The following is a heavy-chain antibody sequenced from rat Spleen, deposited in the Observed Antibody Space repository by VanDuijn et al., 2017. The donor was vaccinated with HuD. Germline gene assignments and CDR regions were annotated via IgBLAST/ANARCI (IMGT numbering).Heavy chain of an antibody. CDR1: GFTFSDYY. J-gene: IGHJ4*01. V-gene: IGHV5-29*01. CDR2: ISYDGST. D-gene: IGHD1-10*01. CDR3: ARHYNNYGVMDA. Sequence: EVKLVESGGGLVQPGRSLKLSCAASGFTFSDYYMAWVRQAPTKGLEWVATISYDGSTYYRDSVKGRFTISRDNAKSTLYLQMDSLRSEDTATYYCARHYNNYGVMDAWGQGASVTVSS.